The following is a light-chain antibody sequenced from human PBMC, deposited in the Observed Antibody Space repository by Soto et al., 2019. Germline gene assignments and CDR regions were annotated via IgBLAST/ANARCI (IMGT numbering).Light chain of an antibody. J-gene: IGKJ4*01. Sequence: DIQMTQSPSTLSASVGDRVTITCRASESISTWLAWYQQKPGEAPKLLIYAASTLYGGVPSRFSGSGSGTDFALTITSLQAEDFATYYCQQLRMYPSTVGGGTKVDSK. CDR2: AAS. CDR1: ESISTW. V-gene: IGKV1-5*01. CDR3: QQLRMYPST.